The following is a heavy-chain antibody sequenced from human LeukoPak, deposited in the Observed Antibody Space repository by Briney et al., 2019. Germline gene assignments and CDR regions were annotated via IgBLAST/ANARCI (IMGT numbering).Heavy chain of an antibody. D-gene: IGHD3-22*01. CDR2: MTSSGDMI. Sequence: GGCLTLSCAASGFTLSSDSMEWVRQAPGKGMGWVAYMTSSGDMIYYADSVKGRFTVARDNATTSLYLRMDSLRAEGTSVYYCARGSSGSRDCWGPGTLVTAS. J-gene: IGHJ4*02. CDR3: ARGSSGSRDC. CDR1: GFTLSSDS. V-gene: IGHV3-48*04.